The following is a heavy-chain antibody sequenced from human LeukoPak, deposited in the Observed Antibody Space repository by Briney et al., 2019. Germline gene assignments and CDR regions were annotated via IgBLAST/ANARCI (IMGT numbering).Heavy chain of an antibody. V-gene: IGHV3-48*01. D-gene: IGHD3-3*01. J-gene: IGHJ1*01. Sequence: GGSLRLSCAASGFTFSYYSMTWVRQAPGKGLEWVSYIDSSSATTYYADSVKGRFIISRDNAKNSLFLQINSLRAEDTAVHYCAGSTVWSGIFQYWGQGTLVTVSS. CDR1: GFTFSYYS. CDR2: IDSSSATT. CDR3: AGSTVWSGIFQY.